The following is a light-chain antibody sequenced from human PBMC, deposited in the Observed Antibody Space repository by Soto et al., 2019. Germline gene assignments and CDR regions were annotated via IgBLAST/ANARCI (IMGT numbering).Light chain of an antibody. Sequence: QSALTQPPSASGSPGQSVTISCTGTSSDVGGYNYVSWYQQHPGKAPKLMIYVVSKRPSGVPDRFSGSKSGNTASLTVSGLQAEDEADYYCSSYAGSNTYVVFGGGTKLTVL. CDR1: SSDVGGYNY. CDR2: VVS. J-gene: IGLJ2*01. V-gene: IGLV2-8*01. CDR3: SSYAGSNTYVV.